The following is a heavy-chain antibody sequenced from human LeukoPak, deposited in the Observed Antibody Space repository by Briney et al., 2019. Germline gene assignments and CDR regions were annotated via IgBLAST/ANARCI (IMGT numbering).Heavy chain of an antibody. D-gene: IGHD4-11*01. CDR2: ISGSGGST. V-gene: IGHV3-23*01. J-gene: IGHJ4*02. Sequence: PWGPLRLSCAASGFTFSTYAMSWVRQAPGKGLEWVSLISGSGGSTYYADSVKGRFTISRDNGKNTLSLQMSSLRAEDTALYYCAKERLTTTTFDSWGRGTQVTVSS. CDR1: GFTFSTYA. CDR3: AKERLTTTTFDS.